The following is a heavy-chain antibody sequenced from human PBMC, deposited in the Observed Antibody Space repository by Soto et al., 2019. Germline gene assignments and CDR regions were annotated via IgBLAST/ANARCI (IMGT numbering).Heavy chain of an antibody. J-gene: IGHJ4*02. D-gene: IGHD2-15*01. CDR2: ISAYNGNT. CDR1: GYTFTSYG. V-gene: IGHV1-18*01. CDR3: ARTQTYCSGGSCYYLDY. Sequence: ASVKVSCKASGYTFTSYGISWVRQAPGQGLEWMGWISAYNGNTNYAQKLQGRVTMTTDTSTSTAYMELRSLRSDDTAVYYCARTQTYCSGGSCYYLDYWGQGTLVTVSS.